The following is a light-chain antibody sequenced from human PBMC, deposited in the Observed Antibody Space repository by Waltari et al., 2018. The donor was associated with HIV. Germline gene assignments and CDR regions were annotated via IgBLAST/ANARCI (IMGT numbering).Light chain of an antibody. CDR3: CSYAGSSTFAV. CDR2: AVT. CDR1: SSDVGGYNY. Sequence: QSALTQPASVSGSPGQSITISCTGTSSDVGGYNYVSWYQQHPGNAPKLLIYAVTKRPSGVSNPFSGSKSGNTASLTISGLQAEDEADYYCCSYAGSSTFAVFGGGTKLTVL. J-gene: IGLJ2*01. V-gene: IGLV2-23*02.